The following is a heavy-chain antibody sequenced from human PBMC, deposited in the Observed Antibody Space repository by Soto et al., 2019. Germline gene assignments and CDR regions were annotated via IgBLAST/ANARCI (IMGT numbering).Heavy chain of an antibody. CDR3: ARSQCSSTSLEIDYYFYYGMDV. CDR1: GGTFSSYA. D-gene: IGHD2-2*01. CDR2: IIPISGTA. V-gene: IGHV1-69*01. Sequence: QVQLVQSGAEVKKPGSSVKVSCKASGGTFSSYAISWVRQAPGQGLEWMGGIIPISGTANYAQKFQGRVTITADESTSTAYMELSRLRSADTAVYYCARSQCSSTSLEIDYYFYYGMDVWGQGTTVTVSS. J-gene: IGHJ6*02.